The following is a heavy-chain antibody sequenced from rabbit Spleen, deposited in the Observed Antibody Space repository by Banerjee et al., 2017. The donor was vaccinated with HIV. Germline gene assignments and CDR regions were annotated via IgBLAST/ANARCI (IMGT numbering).Heavy chain of an antibody. CDR1: GFSFSSRYY. CDR2: IYGGSSGAT. CDR3: ARGSGGGVDGWVDYFDL. D-gene: IGHD6-1*01. V-gene: IGHV1S40*01. J-gene: IGHJ4*01. Sequence: QSLEESGGDLVKPGASLTLTCTASGFSFSSRYYLCWVRQAPGKGLEWIACIYGGSSGATHYASWAKGRFTISKTSSTTVTLQMTSLTAADTATYFCARGSGGGVDGWVDYFDLWGPGTLGTV.